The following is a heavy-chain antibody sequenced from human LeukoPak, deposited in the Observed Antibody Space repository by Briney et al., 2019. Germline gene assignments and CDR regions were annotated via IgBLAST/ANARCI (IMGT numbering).Heavy chain of an antibody. V-gene: IGHV1-2*04. CDR3: ARDLSGIAAAVGVAERTNDAFDI. Sequence: ASVKVSCKASGYTFTGYYMHWVRQAPGQGLERIGWINPNRGGTNYAQKFKGWVTMTRDTSISTADMELSRLRSDDTAVYYCARDLSGIAAAVGVAERTNDAFDIWDQGTMVTVSS. CDR1: GYTFTGYY. J-gene: IGHJ3*02. D-gene: IGHD6-13*01. CDR2: INPNRGGT.